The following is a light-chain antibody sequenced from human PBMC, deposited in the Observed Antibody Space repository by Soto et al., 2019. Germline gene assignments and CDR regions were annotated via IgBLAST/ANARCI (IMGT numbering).Light chain of an antibody. CDR1: QSISNR. CDR3: QHYGGMWT. V-gene: IGKV1-5*01. J-gene: IGKJ1*01. CDR2: DAS. Sequence: DIQMTQSPSTLSASVGDRVTITCRASQSISNRLAWYQQKPGKAPKVLIYDASNLESGVPSRFTGSGSGTEFIITISSLQPDDFATYYCQHYGGMWTFGQGTKVEIK.